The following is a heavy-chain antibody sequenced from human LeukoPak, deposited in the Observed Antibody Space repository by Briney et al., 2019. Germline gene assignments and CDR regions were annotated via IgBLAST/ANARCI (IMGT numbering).Heavy chain of an antibody. CDR1: GGSISSGGYS. J-gene: IGHJ6*02. D-gene: IGHD3-16*02. Sequence: SETLSLTCAVSGGSISSGGYSWSWIRQPPGTGLEWIGYIYHSGSTYYNPSLKSRVTISVDRSKNQFSLKLSSVTAADTAVYYCARGILRLGELSLGDYGMDVWGQGTTVTVSS. V-gene: IGHV4-30-2*01. CDR3: ARGILRLGELSLGDYGMDV. CDR2: IYHSGST.